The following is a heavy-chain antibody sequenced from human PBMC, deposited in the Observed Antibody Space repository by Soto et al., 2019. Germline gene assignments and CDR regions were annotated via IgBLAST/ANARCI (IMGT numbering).Heavy chain of an antibody. CDR3: AKDRWNVGSSWYDYYYYYGMDV. D-gene: IGHD6-13*01. Sequence: SLRLSCSASGLTLGSYGMNSVRQAPSKGLEWVAVISYDGSNKYYVDSVKGRFTISRDNSKNTLYLQMNSLRAEDTAVYYCAKDRWNVGSSWYDYYYYYGMDVWGQGTTVTVSS. J-gene: IGHJ6*02. CDR1: GLTLGSYG. V-gene: IGHV3-30*18. CDR2: ISYDGSNK.